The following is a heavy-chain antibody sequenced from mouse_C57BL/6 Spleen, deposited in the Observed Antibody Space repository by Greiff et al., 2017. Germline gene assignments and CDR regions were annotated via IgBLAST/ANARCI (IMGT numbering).Heavy chain of an antibody. CDR2: IWSGGST. J-gene: IGHJ2*01. Sequence: VQLQQSGPGLVQPSQSLSITCTVSGFSLTSYGVHWVRQSPGKGLEWLGVIWSGGSTDYNAAFISRLSISKDNSKSQVFFKMNSLQADDTAIYYCATAGLVFLDYWGQGTTLTVSS. CDR3: ATAGLVFLDY. D-gene: IGHD6-1*01. V-gene: IGHV2-2*01. CDR1: GFSLTSYG.